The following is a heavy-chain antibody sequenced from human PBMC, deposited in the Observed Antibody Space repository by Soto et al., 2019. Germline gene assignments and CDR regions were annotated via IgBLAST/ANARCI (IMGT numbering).Heavy chain of an antibody. CDR1: GYTFTSYA. CDR2: INAGNGNT. CDR3: ARCLAAAGWFAP. J-gene: IGHJ5*02. Sequence: ASVKVSCKASGYTFTSYAMHWVRQAPGQRLEWMGWINAGNGNTKYSQKFQGRVTITRDTSASTAYMELSSLRSEDTAVYYCARCLAAAGWFAPWGQGTLVTVSS. D-gene: IGHD6-13*01. V-gene: IGHV1-3*01.